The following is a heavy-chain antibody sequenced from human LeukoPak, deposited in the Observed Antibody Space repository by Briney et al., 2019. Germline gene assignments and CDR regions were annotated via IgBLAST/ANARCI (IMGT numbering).Heavy chain of an antibody. Sequence: TGGSLRLSCAASGFTFSSYGMSWVRQAPGKGLEWVSAISGSSGSTYYADSVKGRFTISRDNSKNTLYLQMNSLRAEDTAIYYCAKSRGSYWVPEFDYWGQGTLVTVSS. D-gene: IGHD1-26*01. CDR1: GFTFSSYG. CDR3: AKSRGSYWVPEFDY. CDR2: ISGSSGST. J-gene: IGHJ4*02. V-gene: IGHV3-23*01.